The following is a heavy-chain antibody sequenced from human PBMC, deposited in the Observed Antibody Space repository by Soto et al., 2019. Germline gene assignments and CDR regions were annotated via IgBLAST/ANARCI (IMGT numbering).Heavy chain of an antibody. CDR3: ARDLSSWSQNRDY. CDR2: IIPIFGTA. Sequence: QVQLVQSGAEVKKPGSSVKVSCKASGGTFSSYAISWVRQAPGQGLEWMGGIIPIFGTANYAQKFLGRVTITADESTSSAYMARSSLRSEDTAVYYCARDLSSWSQNRDYWGQGTLVTVSS. D-gene: IGHD6-13*01. V-gene: IGHV1-69*01. CDR1: GGTFSSYA. J-gene: IGHJ4*02.